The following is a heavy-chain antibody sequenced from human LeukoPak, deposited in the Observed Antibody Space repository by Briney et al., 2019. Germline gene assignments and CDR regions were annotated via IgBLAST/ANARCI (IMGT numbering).Heavy chain of an antibody. CDR2: INTSGST. Sequence: SETLSLTCTVSGDSIINYYWSWIRQPAGNGLEWIGRINTSGSTNYNPSLKSRVTMSVDTSRDRFSLKLSSVTAADTAVYYCAGDSYYDSANLFYWGQGALVTVSS. V-gene: IGHV4-4*07. CDR1: GDSIINYY. J-gene: IGHJ4*02. CDR3: AGDSYYDSANLFY. D-gene: IGHD3-22*01.